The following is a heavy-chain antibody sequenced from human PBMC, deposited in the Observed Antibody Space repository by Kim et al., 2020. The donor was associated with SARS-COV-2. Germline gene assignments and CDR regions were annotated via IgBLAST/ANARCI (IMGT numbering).Heavy chain of an antibody. J-gene: IGHJ4*02. D-gene: IGHD5-12*01. V-gene: IGHV7-4-1*02. CDR3: ARVHKDGYGLFGY. Sequence: YAQGFTGRFVFSLDTSVSTEYLRISSLKAEDTAVYYCARVHKDGYGLFGYWGQGTLVTVSS.